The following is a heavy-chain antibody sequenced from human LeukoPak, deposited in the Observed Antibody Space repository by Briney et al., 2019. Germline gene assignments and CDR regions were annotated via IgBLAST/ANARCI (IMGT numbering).Heavy chain of an antibody. J-gene: IGHJ4*02. CDR2: IKQDGSEK. D-gene: IGHD1-1*01. V-gene: IGHV3-7*01. CDR3: ATSRTFDY. Sequence: GGSLRLSCAASGFTFNSYWMNWVRQAPGKGLERVANIKQDGSEKYYVDSVKGRFTISRDNAEDPLYLQMNSLRAEDTAVYYCATSRTFDYWGQGTLVTISS. CDR1: GFTFNSYW.